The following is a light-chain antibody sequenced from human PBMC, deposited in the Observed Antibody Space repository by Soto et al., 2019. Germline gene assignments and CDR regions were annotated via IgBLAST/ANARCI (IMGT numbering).Light chain of an antibody. Sequence: QSALTQPPSVSGSPGQSVAISCTGTSSDVGGSNGVSWYQQPPGTAPKLMIHDVSNRPSGVPDRYSGSKSGKTASLTISGLQAEDEGDYYFRSYTSSSTYGVGTGTKCTVL. CDR1: SSDVGGSNG. J-gene: IGLJ1*01. CDR2: DVS. V-gene: IGLV2-18*02. CDR3: RSYTSSSTYG.